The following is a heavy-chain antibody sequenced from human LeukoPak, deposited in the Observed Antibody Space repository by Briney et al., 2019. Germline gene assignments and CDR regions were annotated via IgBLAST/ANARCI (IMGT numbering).Heavy chain of an antibody. CDR1: GLTFSSYW. Sequence: GGSLRLSCAASGLTFSSYWMSWVRQAPGKGLEWVANIKQDGSVEYYVDSVKGRFTISRDNAKNSLYLQMNSLRGEDTAVYYCARAPRPGFWSGYCEYWGQGTLVTVSS. D-gene: IGHD3-3*01. CDR3: ARAPRPGFWSGYCEY. J-gene: IGHJ4*02. CDR2: IKQDGSVE. V-gene: IGHV3-7*01.